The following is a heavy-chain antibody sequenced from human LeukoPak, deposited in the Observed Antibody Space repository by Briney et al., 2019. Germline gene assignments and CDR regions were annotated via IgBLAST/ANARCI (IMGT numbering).Heavy chain of an antibody. CDR3: AKGAGGGQVDWFDP. Sequence: TGGSLRLSCAASGFTFSSYAMMWVRQAPGKGLEWVSTVSGSGGGTYYADSVKGRFTISRDNSKNTLYLQMNSLRGEDTAVYYCAKGAGGGQVDWFDPWGQGTLVTVSS. V-gene: IGHV3-23*01. CDR2: VSGSGGGT. D-gene: IGHD2-15*01. J-gene: IGHJ5*02. CDR1: GFTFSSYA.